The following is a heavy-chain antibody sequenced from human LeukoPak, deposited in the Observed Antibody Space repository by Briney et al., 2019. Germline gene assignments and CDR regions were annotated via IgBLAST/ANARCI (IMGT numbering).Heavy chain of an antibody. CDR2: ISGSGGST. V-gene: IGHV3-23*01. D-gene: IGHD5-18*01. CDR1: GLTFSSYA. CDR3: ARELGRNGYSYGHYFDY. Sequence: PGGSLRLSCAASGLTFSSYAMSWVRQAPGKGLEWVSAISGSGGSTYYADSVKGRFTISRDNSKNTLYLQMNSLRAEDTAVYYCARELGRNGYSYGHYFDYWGQGTLVTVSS. J-gene: IGHJ4*02.